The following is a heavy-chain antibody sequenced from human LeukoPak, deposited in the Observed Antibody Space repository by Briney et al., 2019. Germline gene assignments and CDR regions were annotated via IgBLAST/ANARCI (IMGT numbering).Heavy chain of an antibody. J-gene: IGHJ6*03. Sequence: PSETLSLTCAVSGGSFSGYYWSWIRQPPGKGLEWIGEINHSRSTTYNPSLKRGVTISVDTFKSQFSLKLSSVTAADTAVYYCARGLNRITIFGVVRGYYYMDVWGKGTTVTVSS. D-gene: IGHD3-3*01. CDR3: ARGLNRITIFGVVRGYYYMDV. CDR2: INHSRST. V-gene: IGHV4-34*01. CDR1: GGSFSGYY.